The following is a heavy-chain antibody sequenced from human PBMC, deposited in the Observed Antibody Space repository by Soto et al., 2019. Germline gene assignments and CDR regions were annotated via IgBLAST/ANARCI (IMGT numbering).Heavy chain of an antibody. V-gene: IGHV3-23*01. Sequence: GGSLRLSCAASGFTFSSYAMSWVRQAPGKGLEWVSAISGSGGSTYYADSVKGRFTISRDNSKNTLCLQMNSLRAEDTAVYYCAKDPLEIQLWPKYYFDYWGQGTLVTVSS. CDR2: ISGSGGST. D-gene: IGHD5-18*01. J-gene: IGHJ4*02. CDR3: AKDPLEIQLWPKYYFDY. CDR1: GFTFSSYA.